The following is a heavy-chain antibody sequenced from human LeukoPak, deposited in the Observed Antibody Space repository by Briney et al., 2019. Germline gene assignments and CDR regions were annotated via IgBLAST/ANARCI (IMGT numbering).Heavy chain of an antibody. Sequence: PGGSLRLSCAASGFTFSTYSMNWVRQAPGKGLEWVSFIIGSSDLIYYADSVKGRFTISRDNAKNSLYLQMNSLRDEDTAVYYCARVRGATVSHHYFDYWGQGALVTVSS. CDR2: IIGSSDLI. CDR1: GFTFSTYS. D-gene: IGHD1-26*01. V-gene: IGHV3-48*02. J-gene: IGHJ4*02. CDR3: ARVRGATVSHHYFDY.